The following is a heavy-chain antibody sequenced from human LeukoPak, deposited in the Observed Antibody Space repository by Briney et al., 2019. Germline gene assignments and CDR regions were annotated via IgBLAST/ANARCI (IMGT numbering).Heavy chain of an antibody. CDR3: ARDSGYSYGAFDP. CDR1: GFTFSSYE. D-gene: IGHD5-18*01. V-gene: IGHV3-48*03. Sequence: GGSLRLSCAASGFTFSSYEMNWVRQAPGKGLEWVSYISSSGRTMYYADSVKGRFTISRENAKNSLYLQMNSLRAEDTAVYYCARDSGYSYGAFDPWGQGTLVTVSS. J-gene: IGHJ5*02. CDR2: ISSSGRTM.